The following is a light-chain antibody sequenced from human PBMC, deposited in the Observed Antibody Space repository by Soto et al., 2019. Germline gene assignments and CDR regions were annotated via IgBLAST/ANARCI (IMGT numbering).Light chain of an antibody. Sequence: QSVLTQPPSASGTPGQRVTISCSGSSSNIGSKTVNWYQQLPGTAPKLLIYSNNQRPSGVPDRFSGSKSGTSASLAISGLQSEDEADYHCAAWDDSLNGPAFGGGTKVTVL. CDR2: SNN. J-gene: IGLJ3*02. CDR3: AAWDDSLNGPA. V-gene: IGLV1-44*01. CDR1: SSNIGSKT.